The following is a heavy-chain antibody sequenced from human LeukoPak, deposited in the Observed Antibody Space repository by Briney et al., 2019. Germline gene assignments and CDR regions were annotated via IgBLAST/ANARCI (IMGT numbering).Heavy chain of an antibody. CDR1: GGSISSYY. Sequence: SETLSLTCTVSGGSISSYYWSWIRQPPGKGLEWIGYIYYSGSTNYNPSLKSRVTISVETSKNQFSLKLSSVTAADTAVYYCARAPRGVWFGESHFDYWGQGTLVTVSS. J-gene: IGHJ4*02. D-gene: IGHD3-10*01. V-gene: IGHV4-59*01. CDR3: ARAPRGVWFGESHFDY. CDR2: IYYSGST.